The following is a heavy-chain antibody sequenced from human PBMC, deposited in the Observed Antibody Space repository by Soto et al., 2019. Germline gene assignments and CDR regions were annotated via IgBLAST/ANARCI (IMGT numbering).Heavy chain of an antibody. CDR3: ARHGYSCFSWRYGHYYYMAF. CDR2: IYPGDSDT. Sequence: GESLKISCKGSGYSFTSYWIGWVRQMPGKGLEWMGIIYPGDSDTRYSPSFQGQVTISADKSISTAYLQWSSLKASDTAMYYCARHGYSCFSWRYGHYYYMAFWGQGSSVPVSS. V-gene: IGHV5-51*01. CDR1: GYSFTSYW. J-gene: IGHJ6*03. D-gene: IGHD5-12*01.